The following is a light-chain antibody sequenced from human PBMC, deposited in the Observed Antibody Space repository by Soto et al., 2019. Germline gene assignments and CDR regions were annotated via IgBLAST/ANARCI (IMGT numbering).Light chain of an antibody. CDR3: QQYNNWPIT. Sequence: IVVTKSPDTLSVSPGERVTLSCRASQNVGTNLAWYQQKPGQAPRLLIYGASTRATGFPARFSGSGSVTEFTLTISSLQSGDFAVYYCQQYNNWPITFGQGTRLEIK. V-gene: IGKV3-15*01. CDR1: QNVGTN. J-gene: IGKJ5*01. CDR2: GAS.